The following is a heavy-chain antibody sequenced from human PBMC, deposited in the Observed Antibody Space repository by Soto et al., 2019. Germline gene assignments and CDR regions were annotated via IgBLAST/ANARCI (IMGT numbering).Heavy chain of an antibody. CDR3: ARDWRDYGDYSSDY. Sequence: ASVKVSCKASGGTFSSYTINWVRQAPGQGLEWMGRIIPILGIANYAQKFQGRVTITADKSTSTAYMELSSLRSEDTAVYYCARDWRDYGDYSSDYWGQGTLVTVSS. V-gene: IGHV1-69*04. D-gene: IGHD4-17*01. CDR2: IIPILGIA. CDR1: GGTFSSYT. J-gene: IGHJ4*02.